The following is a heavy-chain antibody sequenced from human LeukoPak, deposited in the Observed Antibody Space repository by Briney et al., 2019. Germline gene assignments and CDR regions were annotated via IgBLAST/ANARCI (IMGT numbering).Heavy chain of an antibody. Sequence: PGGSLRLSCAASGFTFSSYAMSWVRQAPGKGLEWVSAISGSSGSTYYADSVKGRFTISRDNSKNTLYLQMNSLRAEDTAVYYCAKQNYYGSGTDQTDYFDYWGQGTLVTVSS. CDR3: AKQNYYGSGTDQTDYFDY. CDR2: ISGSSGST. D-gene: IGHD3-10*01. V-gene: IGHV3-23*01. CDR1: GFTFSSYA. J-gene: IGHJ4*02.